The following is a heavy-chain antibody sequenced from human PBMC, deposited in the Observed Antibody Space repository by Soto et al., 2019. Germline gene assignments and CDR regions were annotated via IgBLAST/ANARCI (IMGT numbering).Heavy chain of an antibody. CDR2: INPNSGGT. D-gene: IGHD6-19*01. V-gene: IGHV1-2*04. CDR1: GYTFTGYY. CDR3: ARTVSSGWDYHYYYGMDV. Sequence: ASVKVSCKASGYTFTGYYMHWVRQAPGQGLEWMGWINPNSGGTNYAQKFQGWVTMTRDTSISTAYMELSRLRSDDTAVYYCARTVSSGWDYHYYYGMDVWGQGTTVTVSS. J-gene: IGHJ6*02.